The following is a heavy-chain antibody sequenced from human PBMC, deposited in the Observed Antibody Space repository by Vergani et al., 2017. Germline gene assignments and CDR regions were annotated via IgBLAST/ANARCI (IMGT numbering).Heavy chain of an antibody. CDR2: IRSKAYGGTT. CDR1: GFTFGDYA. V-gene: IGHV3-49*04. D-gene: IGHD3-22*01. Sequence: EVQLVESGGGLVQPGRSLRLSCTASGFTFGDYAMSWVRQAPGKGLEWVGFIRSKAYGGTTEYAASVKGRFTISRDDSKSIAYLQMNSLKTEDTAVYYCTRXLRRGYYLHGYFDYWGQGTLVTVSS. J-gene: IGHJ4*02. CDR3: TRXLRRGYYLHGYFDY.